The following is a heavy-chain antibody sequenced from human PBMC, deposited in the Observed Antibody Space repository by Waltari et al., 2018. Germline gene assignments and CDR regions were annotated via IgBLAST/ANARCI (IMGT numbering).Heavy chain of an antibody. J-gene: IGHJ6*03. CDR2: IYYSGST. V-gene: IGHV4-39*01. D-gene: IGHD3-3*01. Sequence: QLQLQESGPGLVKPSETLSLTCTVSGGSISSSSYYWGWIRQPPGKGLEWIGSIYYSGSTYYNPSLKSRVTIPVDTSKNQFSLKLSSVTAADTAVYYCARLEYYYYMDVWGKGTTVTVSS. CDR1: GGSISSSSYY. CDR3: ARLEYYYYMDV.